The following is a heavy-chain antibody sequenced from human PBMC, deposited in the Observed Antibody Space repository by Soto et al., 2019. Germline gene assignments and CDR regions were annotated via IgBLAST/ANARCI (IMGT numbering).Heavy chain of an antibody. J-gene: IGHJ4*02. V-gene: IGHV5-51*01. CDR2: IYPGDSNT. Sequence: GESLKISCTGSGYSFTNYWIGWVRQMPGKGLEWTGIIYPGDSNTRYSPSFQGQVTISADKSISTAYLQWSSLKASDTAMYFCARQGYCSNTACYTVDYWGQGTLVTVSS. D-gene: IGHD2-2*02. CDR1: GYSFTNYW. CDR3: ARQGYCSNTACYTVDY.